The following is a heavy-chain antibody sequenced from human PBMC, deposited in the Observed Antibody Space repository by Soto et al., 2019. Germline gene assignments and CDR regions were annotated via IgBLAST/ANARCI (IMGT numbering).Heavy chain of an antibody. J-gene: IGHJ4*02. CDR2: IEGNGRTT. CDR1: GFTFSTYG. V-gene: IGHV3-23*01. D-gene: IGHD2-15*01. CDR3: AKSLFGGHF. Sequence: EVQLLESGGDLVQPGGSLRLSSATSGFTFSTYGMSWVRQAPGKGLQWVSGIEGNGRTTSYVDSVKGRFTISRDNFRNTLYLQMNSLTAEDTAIYYCAKSLFGGHFWGQGTLVTVSS.